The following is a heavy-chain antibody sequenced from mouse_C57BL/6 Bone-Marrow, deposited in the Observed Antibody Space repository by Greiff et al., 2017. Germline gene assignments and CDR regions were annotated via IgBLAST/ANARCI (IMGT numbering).Heavy chain of an antibody. Sequence: QVQLQQPGAELVKPGASVKLSCKASGYTFTSYWMHWVKQRPGQGLEWIGMIHPNSGSTNYNEKFKSKDTLTVDKSSSTAYMQLSSLTSEDSAVYYCARSTMVTTGNWFAYWGQGTLVTVSA. CDR3: ARSTMVTTGNWFAY. CDR1: GYTFTSYW. V-gene: IGHV1-64*01. J-gene: IGHJ3*01. D-gene: IGHD2-2*01. CDR2: IHPNSGST.